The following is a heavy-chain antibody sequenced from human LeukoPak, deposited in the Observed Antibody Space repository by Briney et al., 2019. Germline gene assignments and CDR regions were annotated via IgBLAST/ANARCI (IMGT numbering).Heavy chain of an antibody. J-gene: IGHJ4*02. V-gene: IGHV3-66*02. CDR1: GFTVSSNY. Sequence: GGSLTLSCAASGFTVSSNYMSWVRQAPGKGLEWVSVIYSGGSTYYADSVKGRFTISRDNSKNTLYLQMNSLRAEDTAVYYCARSIAVAGSEYWGQGTLVTVSS. CDR2: IYSGGST. CDR3: ARSIAVAGSEY. D-gene: IGHD6-19*01.